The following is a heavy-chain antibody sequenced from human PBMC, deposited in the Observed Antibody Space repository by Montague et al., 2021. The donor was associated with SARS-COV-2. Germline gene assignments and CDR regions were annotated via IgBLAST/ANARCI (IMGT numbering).Heavy chain of an antibody. CDR1: GDSVSSTSAS. V-gene: IGHV6-1*01. CDR3: ASAFYGDHWAFDV. D-gene: IGHD3-3*02. J-gene: IGHJ3*01. Sequence: CAISGDSVSSTSASWNWIRQSPSRGLEWLGRTYYRSWWRSQYPGSLGSRITISGDTSKNQFSLRLNSVTPEDTAVYYCASAFYGDHWAFDVWGQGTMVTVSS. CDR2: TYYRSWWRS.